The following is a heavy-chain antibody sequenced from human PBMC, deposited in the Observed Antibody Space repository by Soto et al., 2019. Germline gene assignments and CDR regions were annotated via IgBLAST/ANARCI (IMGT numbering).Heavy chain of an antibody. CDR1: GYTFTNYG. V-gene: IGHV1-2*04. CDR3: ARDGGWYSSGGVYYYGMDV. Sequence: GAXVKVSCKASGYTFTNYGIPWVRQAPGQGLEWRGWINPNSGGTNYAQKFQGWVTMTRDTSISTAYMELSRLRSDDTAVYYCARDGGWYSSGGVYYYGMDVWGQGTTVTVSS. CDR2: INPNSGGT. D-gene: IGHD6-19*01. J-gene: IGHJ6*02.